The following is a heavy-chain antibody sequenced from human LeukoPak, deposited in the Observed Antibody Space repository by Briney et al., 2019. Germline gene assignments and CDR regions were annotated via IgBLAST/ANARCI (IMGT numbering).Heavy chain of an antibody. Sequence: GGSLRLSCAASGFTFSSYAMHWVRQAPGKGLEWVGRIKSKTDGGTTDYAAPVKGRFTISRDDSKNTLYLQMNSLKTEDTAVYYCTTPEPYSSGWAFDYWGQGTLVTVSS. CDR3: TTPEPYSSGWAFDY. V-gene: IGHV3-15*01. D-gene: IGHD6-19*01. CDR2: IKSKTDGGTT. CDR1: GFTFSSYA. J-gene: IGHJ4*02.